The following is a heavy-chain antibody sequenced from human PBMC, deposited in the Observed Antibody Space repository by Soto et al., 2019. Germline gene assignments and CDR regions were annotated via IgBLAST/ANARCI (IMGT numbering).Heavy chain of an antibody. CDR2: INHSGST. CDR1: GGSFSGYY. Sequence: PSETLSLTCAVYGGSFSGYYWSWIRQPPGKGLEWIGEINHSGSTNYNPSLKSRVTISVDTSKNQFSLKLSSVTAADTAVYYCARRWGSGFDYWGQGTLVTVSS. V-gene: IGHV4-34*01. D-gene: IGHD3-10*01. CDR3: ARRWGSGFDY. J-gene: IGHJ4*02.